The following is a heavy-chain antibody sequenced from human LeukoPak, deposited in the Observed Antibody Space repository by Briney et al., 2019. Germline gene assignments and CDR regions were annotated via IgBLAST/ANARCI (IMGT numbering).Heavy chain of an antibody. CDR3: ARDQEGFDY. J-gene: IGHJ4*02. CDR2: INPSGGST. Sequence: ASVKVSCKASGYTFTSYYMHWVRQAPGQGLEWMGIINPSGGSTSYAQNFQGRVTVTRDTSTTTVHMELRGLRSEDTAVYYCARDQEGFDYWGQGTVVTVSS. V-gene: IGHV1-46*01. CDR1: GYTFTSYY.